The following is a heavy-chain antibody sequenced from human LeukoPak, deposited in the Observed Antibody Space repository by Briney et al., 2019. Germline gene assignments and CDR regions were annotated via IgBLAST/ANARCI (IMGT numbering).Heavy chain of an antibody. D-gene: IGHD4/OR15-4a*01. CDR3: ARRAGAYSHPYDY. V-gene: IGHV3-53*01. CDR1: GITFSSYG. Sequence: PGGSLRLSCAASGITFSSYGMSWVRQAPGKGLEWVSFIYSDNTHYSDSVKGRSTISRDNSKNTLYLQMNSLRAEDTAVYYCARRAGAYSHPYDYWGQGTLVTVSS. CDR2: IYSDNT. J-gene: IGHJ4*02.